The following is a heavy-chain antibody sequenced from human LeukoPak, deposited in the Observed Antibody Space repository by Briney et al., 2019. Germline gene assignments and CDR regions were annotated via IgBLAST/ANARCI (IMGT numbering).Heavy chain of an antibody. CDR3: TRDQIRGPPL. V-gene: IGHV3-74*01. CDR1: GLAFSNYW. D-gene: IGHD3-10*01. CDR2: INNVGTNT. J-gene: IGHJ4*02. Sequence: SGGSLRLSCVASGLAFSNYWMHWVRQVPGKGLVWVSRINNVGTNTDYADSVKGRFTISRDNAKNTVYLQMHSLRVEDTAVYYCTRDQIRGPPLWGQGTLVTVSS.